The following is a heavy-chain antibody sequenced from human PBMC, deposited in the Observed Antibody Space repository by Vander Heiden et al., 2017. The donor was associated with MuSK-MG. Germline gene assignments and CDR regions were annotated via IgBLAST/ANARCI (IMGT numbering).Heavy chain of an antibody. V-gene: IGHV1-69*01. D-gene: IGHD6-6*01. CDR2: IIPIFGTA. J-gene: IGHJ5*02. Sequence: QVQLVQSGAEVKKPGSSVKVSCKASGGTFSSYAISWVRQAPGQGLEWMGGIIPIFGTANYAQKFQGRVTITADESTSTAYMELSSLRSEDTAVYYCALGENSSPEVSRYNWFDPWGQGTLVTVSS. CDR1: GGTFSSYA. CDR3: ALGENSSPEVSRYNWFDP.